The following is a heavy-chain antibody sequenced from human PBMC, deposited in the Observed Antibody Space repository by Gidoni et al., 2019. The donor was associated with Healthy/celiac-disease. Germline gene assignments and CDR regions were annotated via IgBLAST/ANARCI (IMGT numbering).Heavy chain of an antibody. V-gene: IGHV3-9*01. CDR1: GFTFDDYA. D-gene: IGHD6-13*01. CDR3: AKDIGSSWYYFDY. J-gene: IGHJ4*02. CDR2: ISWNSGSI. Sequence: EVQLVESGGGLVQPGRSLSLSCAASGFTFDDYAMHWVRQAPGKGLEWVSGISWNSGSIGYADSVKGRFTISRDNAKNSLYLQMNSLRAEDTALYYCAKDIGSSWYYFDYWGQGTLVTVSS.